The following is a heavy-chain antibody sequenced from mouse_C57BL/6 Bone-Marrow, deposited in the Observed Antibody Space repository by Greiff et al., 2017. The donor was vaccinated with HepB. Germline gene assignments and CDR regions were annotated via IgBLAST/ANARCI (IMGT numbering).Heavy chain of an antibody. CDR1: GFNIKDDY. CDR3: TTIFYGNYFDY. D-gene: IGHD2-1*01. CDR2: IDPENGDT. Sequence: DVQLQESGAELVRPGASVKLSCTASGFNIKDDYMHWVKQRPEQGLEWIGWIDPENGDTEYASKFQGKATITADTSSNTAYLQLSSLTSEDTAVYYCTTIFYGNYFDYWGQGTTLTVSS. V-gene: IGHV14-4*01. J-gene: IGHJ2*01.